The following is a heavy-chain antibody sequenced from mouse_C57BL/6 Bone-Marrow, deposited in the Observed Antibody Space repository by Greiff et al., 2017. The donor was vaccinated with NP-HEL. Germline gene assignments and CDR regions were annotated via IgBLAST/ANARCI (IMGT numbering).Heavy chain of an antibody. V-gene: IGHV14-4*01. CDR1: GFNIKDDY. J-gene: IGHJ1*03. CDR2: IDPENGDT. CDR3: TTSITTVDWYFDV. Sequence: VQLQQSGAELVRPGASVKLSCTASGFNIKDDYMHWVKQRPEQGLEWIGWIDPENGDTEYASKFQGKATITADTSSNTAYLQLSSLTSEDTAVYYCTTSITTVDWYFDVWGTGTTVTVSS. D-gene: IGHD1-1*01.